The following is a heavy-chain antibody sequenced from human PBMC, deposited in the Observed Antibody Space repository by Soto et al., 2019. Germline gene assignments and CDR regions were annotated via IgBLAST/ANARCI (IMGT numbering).Heavy chain of an antibody. CDR1: GFTFRTTG. J-gene: IGHJ4*02. CDR2: IGPNPSNT. D-gene: IGHD6-13*01. Sequence: EVHLLESGGGLVQPGGSLRLSCTTSGFTFRTTGMLWLRQAPGKGLEWVSAIGPNPSNTKYSDSVKGRFIISRDNSKNTVFLQMTSLGAEDTALYYCTTARHCSSDACPAAEWGQGTLITVSS. V-gene: IGHV3-23*01. CDR3: TTARHCSSDACPAAE.